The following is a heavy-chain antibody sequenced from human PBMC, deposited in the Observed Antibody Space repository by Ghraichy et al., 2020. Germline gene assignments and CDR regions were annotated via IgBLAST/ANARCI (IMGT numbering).Heavy chain of an antibody. CDR3: AKDILAVAGLIDY. Sequence: ALRLSCAASGFTYEDYAMHWVRQAPGKGLEWVSGISWNSGNIDYADSVKGRFTISRDNAKNSLYLQMNSLGPEDTALYYCAKDILAVAGLIDYWGQGTLVTVSS. J-gene: IGHJ4*02. CDR1: GFTYEDYA. CDR2: ISWNSGNI. V-gene: IGHV3-9*01. D-gene: IGHD6-19*01.